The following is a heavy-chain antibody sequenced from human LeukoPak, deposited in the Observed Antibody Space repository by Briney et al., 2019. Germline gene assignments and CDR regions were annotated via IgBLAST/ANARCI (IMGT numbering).Heavy chain of an antibody. V-gene: IGHV3-30-3*01. CDR3: ARDFGEVAPEYFQH. D-gene: IGHD3-10*01. CDR1: GFTFSSYA. J-gene: IGHJ1*01. CDR2: ISYDGSNK. Sequence: GGSLRLSCAASGFTFSSYAMHWVRQAPGKGLEWVAVISYDGSNKYYADSVKGRFTISRDNSKNTLYLQMNSLRAEDTAVYYCARDFGEVAPEYFQHWGQGTLVTVSS.